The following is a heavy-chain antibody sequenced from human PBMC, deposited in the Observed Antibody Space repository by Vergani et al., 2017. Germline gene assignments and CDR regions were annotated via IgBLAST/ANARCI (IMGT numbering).Heavy chain of an antibody. CDR3: ARQGAAKGYMDV. Sequence: QLQLQESGPGLVKPSETLSLTCPVSGGSISSSSYYWGWIRQPPGKGLEWIGSIYYSGSTYYNPSLKSRVTISVDTSKNQFSLKLSSVTAADTAVYYCARQGAAKGYMDVWGKGTTVTVSS. V-gene: IGHV4-39*01. J-gene: IGHJ6*03. CDR1: GGSISSSSYY. CDR2: IYYSGST. D-gene: IGHD6-25*01.